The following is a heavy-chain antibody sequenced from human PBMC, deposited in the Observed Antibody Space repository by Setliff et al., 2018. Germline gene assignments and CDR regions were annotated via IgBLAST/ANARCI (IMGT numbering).Heavy chain of an antibody. CDR1: GGSFTDHF. CDR2: INHSGST. D-gene: IGHD3-10*01. V-gene: IGHV4-34*01. J-gene: IGHJ3*02. Sequence: SETLSLTCAVYGGSFTDHFWSWIRQPPGKGLEWIGEINHSGSTNYNPPLKSRVSISVDASKNQFSLKLTSVTAADTAVYFCARVPHIWFGELVTFDDAFDIWGQGTMVTV. CDR3: ARVPHIWFGELVTFDDAFDI.